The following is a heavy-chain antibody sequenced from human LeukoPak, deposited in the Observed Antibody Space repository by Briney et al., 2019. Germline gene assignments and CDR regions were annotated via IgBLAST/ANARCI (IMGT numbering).Heavy chain of an antibody. D-gene: IGHD4-17*01. CDR3: AREKSVTNFDY. CDR2: IYYSGST. CDR1: GGSISSGDYY. J-gene: IGHJ4*02. V-gene: IGHV4-30-4*01. Sequence: SETLSLTCTVSGGSISSGDYYWSWIRQPPGKGLEWIGYIYYSGSTYYNPSLKSRVTISADTSKNQFSLKLSSVTAADTAVYYCAREKSVTNFDYWGQGTLVTVSS.